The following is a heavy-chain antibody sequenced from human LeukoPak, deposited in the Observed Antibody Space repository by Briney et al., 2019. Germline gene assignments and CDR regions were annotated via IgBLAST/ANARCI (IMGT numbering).Heavy chain of an antibody. V-gene: IGHV4-34*01. Sequence: SETLSLTCAVYGGSFSGYYWSWIRQPPGKGLEWIGEINHSGNTNYNPSLKSRVTILVDTSKNQFSLKLTSVTAADTAVYYCARTTEGGYTYGYFYYYYMDVWGKGTTVTISS. CDR2: INHSGNT. CDR3: ARTTEGGYTYGYFYYYYMDV. D-gene: IGHD5-18*01. J-gene: IGHJ6*03. CDR1: GGSFSGYY.